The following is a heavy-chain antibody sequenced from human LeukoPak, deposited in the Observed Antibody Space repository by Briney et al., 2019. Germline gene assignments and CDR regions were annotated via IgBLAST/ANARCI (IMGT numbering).Heavy chain of an antibody. V-gene: IGHV3-21*01. J-gene: IGHJ4*02. D-gene: IGHD5-18*01. CDR2: ISSSSSYI. CDR3: ARVEYTAMVLPDY. CDR1: GFTFSSYS. Sequence: GGSLRLSCAASGFTFSSYSMNWVRQAPGKGLEWVSSISSSSSYIYYADSVKGRFTIPRDNAKNSLYLQMNSLRAEDTAVYYCARVEYTAMVLPDYWGQGTLVTVSS.